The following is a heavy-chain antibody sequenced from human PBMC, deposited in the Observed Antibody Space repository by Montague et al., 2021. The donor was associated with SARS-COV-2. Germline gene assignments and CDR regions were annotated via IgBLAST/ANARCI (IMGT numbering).Heavy chain of an antibody. Sequence: SLRLSCAASGFTFSSYAMSWVRQAPGKGLEWVSAISGSGGSTYYXDSVKGRFTISRDNSKNTLYLQMNSLGAEDTAVYYCAKVGSSWYHGYYYGMDVWGQGTTVTVSS. D-gene: IGHD6-13*01. CDR1: GFTFSSYA. CDR3: AKVGSSWYHGYYYGMDV. V-gene: IGHV3-23*01. CDR2: ISGSGGST. J-gene: IGHJ6*02.